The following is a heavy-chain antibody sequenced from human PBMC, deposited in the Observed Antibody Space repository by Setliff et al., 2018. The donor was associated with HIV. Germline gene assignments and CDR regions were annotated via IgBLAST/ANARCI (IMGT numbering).Heavy chain of an antibody. Sequence: SETLSLTCTASAGSIRSSTYYWAWIRQPPGKGLEWIGTIYYSGSTYYNPSLKSRATISVDMSKNQFSLRLSSVTAADTAVYYCIIAYSSGWLAPMGFDSWGQGTLVTVSS. D-gene: IGHD6-19*01. J-gene: IGHJ4*02. CDR1: AGSIRSSTYY. CDR2: IYYSGST. V-gene: IGHV4-39*01. CDR3: IIAYSSGWLAPMGFDS.